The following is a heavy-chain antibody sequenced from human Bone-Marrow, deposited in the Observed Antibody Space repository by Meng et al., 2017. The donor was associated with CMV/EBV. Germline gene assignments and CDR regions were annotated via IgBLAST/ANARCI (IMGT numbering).Heavy chain of an antibody. CDR3: ARDWCGYCSSTSCYICYGMDV. D-gene: IGHD2-2*02. CDR1: GFTFSSYA. CDR2: ISYDGSNK. V-gene: IGHV3-30*04. Sequence: GESLKISCAASGFTFSSYAMHWVRQAPGKGLEWVAVISYDGSNKYYADSVKGRFTISRDNSKNTLYLQMNSLRAEDTAVYYCARDWCGYCSSTSCYICYGMDVWGQGTTVTSP. J-gene: IGHJ6*02.